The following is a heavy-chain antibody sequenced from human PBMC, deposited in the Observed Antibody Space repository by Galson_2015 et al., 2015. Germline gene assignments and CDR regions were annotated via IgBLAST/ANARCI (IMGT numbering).Heavy chain of an antibody. Sequence: SLRLSCAASGFTFSNYNMNWVRQAPGKGLEWVSYITSSGFTLKYADSVKGRFTTSRDNDKNSLYLQMNSLTDEDTAVYYCATSGSYRLDYWGQGALVTVSS. J-gene: IGHJ4*02. CDR2: ITSSGFTL. CDR1: GFTFSNYN. V-gene: IGHV3-48*02. CDR3: ATSGSYRLDY. D-gene: IGHD1-26*01.